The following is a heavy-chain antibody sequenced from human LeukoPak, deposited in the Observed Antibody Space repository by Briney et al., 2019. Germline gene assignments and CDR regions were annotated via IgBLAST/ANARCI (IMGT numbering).Heavy chain of an antibody. D-gene: IGHD6-13*01. CDR3: ASSIPPGSSWYYYYYGMDV. CDR2: INHSGST. CDR1: GGSFSGYY. V-gene: IGHV4-34*01. J-gene: IGHJ6*02. Sequence: SETLSLTCAVYGGSFSGYYWSWIRQPPGKGLEWIGEINHSGSTNYNPSLKSRVTISVDTSKNQFSLKLSSVTAADTAVYYCASSIPPGSSWYYYYYGMDVWGQGTTVTVSS.